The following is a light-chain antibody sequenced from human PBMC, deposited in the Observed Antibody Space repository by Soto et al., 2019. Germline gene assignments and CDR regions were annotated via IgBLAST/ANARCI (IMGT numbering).Light chain of an antibody. J-gene: IGKJ4*01. CDR1: QSVSSY. CDR2: DAS. V-gene: IGKV3-11*01. Sequence: EIVLTQSPAALSLSPGERATLSSRASQSVSSYLAWYQQKPGQAPRLLIYDASNRATGIPARFSGSGSGTDFTLTISSLEPEDFAVYYCQQRSNWPLTFSGGTKVEIK. CDR3: QQRSNWPLT.